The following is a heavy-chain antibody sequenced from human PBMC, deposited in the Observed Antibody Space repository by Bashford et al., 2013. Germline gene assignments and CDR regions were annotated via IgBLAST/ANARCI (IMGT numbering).Heavy chain of an antibody. D-gene: IGHD3-3*01. CDR2: ISYDGSNK. J-gene: IGHJ4*02. V-gene: IGHV3-30*03. Sequence: VRQAPGKGLEWVAVISYDGSNKYYADSVKGRFTISRDNSKNTLYLQMNSLRAEDTAVYYCATPPVYYDFWSGYSYYFDYWGQGTLVTVSS. CDR3: ATPPVYYDFWSGYSYYFDY.